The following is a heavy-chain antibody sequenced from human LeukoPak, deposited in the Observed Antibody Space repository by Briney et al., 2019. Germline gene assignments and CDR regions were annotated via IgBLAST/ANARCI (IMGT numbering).Heavy chain of an antibody. Sequence: SETLSLTCTVSGGSIGSHYWSWIRQPPGEGLEWIGYIYYSGTTSYNPSLKSRVTISVDTSKNQFSLKLSSVTAADTAVYYCARDYHDSRGEAFDIWGLGTMVTVSS. CDR1: GGSIGSHY. CDR2: IYYSGTT. J-gene: IGHJ3*02. CDR3: ARDYHDSRGEAFDI. D-gene: IGHD3-22*01. V-gene: IGHV4-59*11.